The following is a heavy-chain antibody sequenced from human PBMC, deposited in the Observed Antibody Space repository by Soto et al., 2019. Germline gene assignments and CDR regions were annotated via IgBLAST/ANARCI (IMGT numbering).Heavy chain of an antibody. Sequence: QVQLVESGGGVVQPGRSLRLSCAASGFTFSSYGMHWVRQAPGKGPEWVAVISYDERSKYYADSVKGRFTISRDNSKNTLYLQINSLRADDTAVYYCAKEITIYSSTWDFDYWGQGTLVTVSS. D-gene: IGHD6-13*01. V-gene: IGHV3-30*18. CDR3: AKEITIYSSTWDFDY. CDR2: ISYDERSK. J-gene: IGHJ4*02. CDR1: GFTFSSYG.